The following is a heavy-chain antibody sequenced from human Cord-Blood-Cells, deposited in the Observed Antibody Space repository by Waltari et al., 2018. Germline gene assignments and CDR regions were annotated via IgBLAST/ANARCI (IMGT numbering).Heavy chain of an antibody. CDR3: AKNYDFWSGYYWGWFDP. V-gene: IGHV3-23*01. CDR2: ISGSGGRT. Sequence: EVQLLESGGGLVQPGGSLRLSCAASGFTFSSYAMSWVRQAPGKGLEWVSAISGSGGRTYYADSVKGRFTISRDNSKNTLYLQMNSLRAEDTAVYYCAKNYDFWSGYYWGWFDPWGQGTLVTVSS. D-gene: IGHD3-3*01. CDR1: GFTFSSYA. J-gene: IGHJ5*02.